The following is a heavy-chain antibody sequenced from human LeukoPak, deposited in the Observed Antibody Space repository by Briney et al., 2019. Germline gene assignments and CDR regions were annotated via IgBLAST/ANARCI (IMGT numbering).Heavy chain of an antibody. V-gene: IGHV1-18*01. J-gene: IGHJ5*02. CDR3: ARDYCTRGGDCYKEDLFDP. Sequence: ASVKVSCKAPGYTFAIYGISWVRQAPGQGLEWMAWISPYDGDTNYAQNFEGRVTMTTETSTSTAYMELRSLRSDDTAIYYCARDYCTRGGDCYKEDLFDPWGQGTLVTVSS. D-gene: IGHD2-21*02. CDR1: GYTFAIYG. CDR2: ISPYDGDT.